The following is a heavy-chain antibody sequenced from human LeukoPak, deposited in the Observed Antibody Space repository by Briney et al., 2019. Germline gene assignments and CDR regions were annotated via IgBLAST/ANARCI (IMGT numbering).Heavy chain of an antibody. CDR3: ARHSSSGWPLDAFDI. Sequence: ASVKVSCKASGFTFTTYAFSWVRQAPGQGLEWMGWISAYNGNTNYAQKLQGRVSMTTDTSTTTAYMELWSLRPEDTAVYYCARHSSSGWPLDAFDIWGQGTMVTVSS. CDR1: GFTFTTYA. D-gene: IGHD6-19*01. J-gene: IGHJ3*02. V-gene: IGHV1-18*01. CDR2: ISAYNGNT.